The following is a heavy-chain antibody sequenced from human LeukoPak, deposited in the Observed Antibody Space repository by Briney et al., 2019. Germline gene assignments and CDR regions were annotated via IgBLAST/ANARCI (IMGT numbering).Heavy chain of an antibody. CDR3: AIRYGSGEKYYYYYYMDV. Sequence: GASVKVSCKASGYTFTSYGINWVRQATGQGLEWMGWMNPNSGNTGYAQKLQGRVTMTRNTSISTAYMELSSLRSEDTAVYYCAIRYGSGEKYYYYYYMDVWGKGTTVTVSS. J-gene: IGHJ6*03. CDR1: GYTFTSYG. CDR2: MNPNSGNT. V-gene: IGHV1-8*01. D-gene: IGHD3-10*01.